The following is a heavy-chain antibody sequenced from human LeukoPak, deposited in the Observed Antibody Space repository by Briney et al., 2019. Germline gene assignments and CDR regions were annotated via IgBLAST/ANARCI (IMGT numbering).Heavy chain of an antibody. V-gene: IGHV3-74*01. CDR2: INSDGSST. CDR1: GFTFSSYW. D-gene: IGHD3-16*02. Sequence: GGSLRLSCAASGFTFSSYWMHWVRQAPGKGLVWVSRINSDGSSTSYADSVKGRFTISRDNAKNTLYLQMNSLRAEDTAVYYCARDLGMITFGGVIIKWGQGTLVTVSP. J-gene: IGHJ4*02. CDR3: ARDLGMITFGGVIIK.